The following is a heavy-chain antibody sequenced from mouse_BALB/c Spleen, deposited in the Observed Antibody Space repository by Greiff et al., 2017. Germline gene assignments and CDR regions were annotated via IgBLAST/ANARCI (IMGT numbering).Heavy chain of an antibody. CDR2: ISSGGSYT. CDR3: TRDRDGYRGFAY. Sequence: EVQGVESGGGLVKPGGSLKLSCAASGFTFSSYTMSWVRQTPEKRLEWVATISSGGSYTYYPDSVKGRFTISRDNAKNTLYLQMSSLKSEDTAMYYCTRDRDGYRGFAYWGQGTLVTVSA. J-gene: IGHJ3*01. V-gene: IGHV5-6-4*01. CDR1: GFTFSSYT. D-gene: IGHD2-3*01.